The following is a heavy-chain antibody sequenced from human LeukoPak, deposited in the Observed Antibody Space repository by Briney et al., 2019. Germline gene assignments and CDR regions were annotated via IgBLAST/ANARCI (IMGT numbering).Heavy chain of an antibody. CDR2: ISSSSSYI. V-gene: IGHV3-21*01. Sequence: GGSQRLSCAASGFTFSSYSMNWVRQAPGKGLEWVSSISSSSSYIYYADSVKGRFTISRDNAKNSLYLQMNSLRAEDTAVYYCARVQFGEFTGAFDYWGQGTLVTVSS. J-gene: IGHJ4*02. D-gene: IGHD3-10*01. CDR1: GFTFSSYS. CDR3: ARVQFGEFTGAFDY.